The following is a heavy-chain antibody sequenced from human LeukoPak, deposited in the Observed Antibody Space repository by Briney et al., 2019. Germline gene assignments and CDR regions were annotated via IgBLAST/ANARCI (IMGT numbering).Heavy chain of an antibody. J-gene: IGHJ4*02. CDR1: GDTFSSYT. V-gene: IGHV1-69*13. CDR2: IIPIFGTA. Sequence: SVKVSCKASGDTFSSYTISWVRQAPGQGLEWMGGIIPIFGTANYAQKFQGRVTITADESTSTAYMELSSLRYEDKAVYYCRRYQEGIVVPAAGDYWGQGTLVTVSS. D-gene: IGHD2-2*01. CDR3: RRYQEGIVVPAAGDY.